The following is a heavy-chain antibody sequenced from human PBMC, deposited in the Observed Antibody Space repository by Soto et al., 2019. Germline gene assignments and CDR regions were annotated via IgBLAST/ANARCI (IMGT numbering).Heavy chain of an antibody. D-gene: IGHD2-2*01. CDR3: ARGGDIVVVPAAMGGLGY. CDR1: GGSFSGYY. V-gene: IGHV4-34*01. J-gene: IGHJ4*02. Sequence: SETLSLTCAVYGGSFSGYYWSWIRQPPGKGLEWIGEINHSGSTNYNPSLKSRVTISVDTSKNQFSLKLSSVTAADTAVYYCARGGDIVVVPAAMGGLGYWGQGTLVTVSS. CDR2: INHSGST.